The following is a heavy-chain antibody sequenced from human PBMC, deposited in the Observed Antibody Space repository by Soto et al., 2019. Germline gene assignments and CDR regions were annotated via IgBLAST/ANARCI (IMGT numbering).Heavy chain of an antibody. J-gene: IGHJ6*02. CDR2: IWYDGSNK. CDR3: ARVPSCYLCYYGMDV. CDR1: GFTFSSYG. Sequence: GGSLRLSCAASGFTFSSYGMHWVRQAPGKGLEWVAVIWYDGSNKYYADSVKGRFTISRDNSKNTLYLQMNSLRAEDTAVYYWARVPSCYLCYYGMDVWGQGTTVTVSS. V-gene: IGHV3-33*01. D-gene: IGHD2-2*01.